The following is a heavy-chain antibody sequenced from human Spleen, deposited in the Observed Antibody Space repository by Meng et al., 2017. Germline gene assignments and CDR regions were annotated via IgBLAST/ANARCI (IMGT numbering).Heavy chain of an antibody. V-gene: IGHV3-30*04. CDR2: ISYDGNDK. CDR1: GFTFTTYA. D-gene: IGHD4-17*01. Sequence: GGSLRLSCAASGFTFTTYALHWVRQAPGKGLECVAFISYDGNDKYYADSVKGRFTISRDNSDNTLYLQMNSLRTEDTAVYYCARFIRYGHNIYFDYWGQGTLVTVSS. J-gene: IGHJ4*02. CDR3: ARFIRYGHNIYFDY.